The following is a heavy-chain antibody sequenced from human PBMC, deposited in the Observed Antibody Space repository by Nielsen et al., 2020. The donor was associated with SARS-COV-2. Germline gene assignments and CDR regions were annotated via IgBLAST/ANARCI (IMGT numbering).Heavy chain of an antibody. Sequence: GESLKISCAASGFTFSSYGMHWVRQAPGKGLEWVAVISYDGSNKYYADSVKGRFTISRDNSKNMLYLQMNSLRAEDTAVYYCAKPKLRMAAALVLPWAAFDYWGQGTLVTVSS. CDR1: GFTFSSYG. J-gene: IGHJ4*02. CDR3: AKPKLRMAAALVLPWAAFDY. V-gene: IGHV3-30*18. D-gene: IGHD6-13*01. CDR2: ISYDGSNK.